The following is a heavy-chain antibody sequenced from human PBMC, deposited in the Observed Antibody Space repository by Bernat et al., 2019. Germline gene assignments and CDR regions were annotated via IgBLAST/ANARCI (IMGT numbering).Heavy chain of an antibody. V-gene: IGHV3-15*01. CDR1: GFIFRNAW. J-gene: IGHJ5*02. CDR3: LKEDFDFWT. Sequence: EVHLVESGGGLEKPGESLRVSCAASGFIFRNAWMSWVRQAPGKGLEWVGRIRSRPSGGTTDYAEPVKGRFTISRDDSTNTLYLQMNNLKTEDTAMYYCLKEDFDFWTWGQGTLVTVS. CDR2: IRSRPSGGTT. D-gene: IGHD3-3*01.